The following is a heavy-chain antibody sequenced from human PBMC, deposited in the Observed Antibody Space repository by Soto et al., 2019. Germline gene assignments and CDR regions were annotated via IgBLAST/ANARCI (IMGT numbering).Heavy chain of an antibody. CDR3: ARTYYYDSSGYGPDY. V-gene: IGHV2-70*11. Sequence: SGPTLVNPTQTLTLTCTFSGFSLSTSGMCVSWIRQPPGKALEWLARIDWDDDKYYSTSLKTRLTISKDTSKNQVVLTMTNMDPVDTATYYCARTYYYDSSGYGPDYWGQGPLVTVSS. CDR2: IDWDDDK. D-gene: IGHD3-22*01. J-gene: IGHJ4*02. CDR1: GFSLSTSGMC.